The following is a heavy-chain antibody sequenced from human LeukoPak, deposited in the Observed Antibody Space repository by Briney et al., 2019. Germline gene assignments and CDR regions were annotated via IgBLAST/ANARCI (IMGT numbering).Heavy chain of an antibody. CDR3: AKAGYYYGSGSYPFDY. V-gene: IGHV3-30*02. D-gene: IGHD3-10*01. CDR2: IRYDGSNK. J-gene: IGHJ4*02. Sequence: GGSLRLSCAASGFTFSSYGMHWVRQAPGKGLEWVAFIRYDGSNKYYADSVKGRFTISRDNSKNTLYLQMNSLRAEDTAVYYCAKAGYYYGSGSYPFDYWGQGTLVTVSS. CDR1: GFTFSSYG.